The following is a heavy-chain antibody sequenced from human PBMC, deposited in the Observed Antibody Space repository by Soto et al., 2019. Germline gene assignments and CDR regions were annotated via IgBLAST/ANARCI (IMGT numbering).Heavy chain of an antibody. D-gene: IGHD3-3*01. CDR2: IKAGNAGNDNI. Sequence: GASVKVSCKASGYTFPNYALHWVRQAPGQGLEWMGWIKAGNAGNDNIKYSQKFQGRVTITRDTSASTAYMELSSLRSEDTAVYYCARGSDFWSGYQLDYWGQGTLVTVSS. CDR1: GYTFPNYA. V-gene: IGHV1-3*01. J-gene: IGHJ4*02. CDR3: ARGSDFWSGYQLDY.